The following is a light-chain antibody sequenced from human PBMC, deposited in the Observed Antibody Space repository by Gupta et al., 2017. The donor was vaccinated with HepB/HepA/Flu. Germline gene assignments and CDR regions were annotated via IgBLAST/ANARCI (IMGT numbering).Light chain of an antibody. CDR3: QQRRSSPIT. V-gene: IGKV3-11*01. Sequence: IVLTQSPAPLSLSPGGRATPSCTASQYVDIYFAWYQQIPGHPPSLLIYDTSNGATGTPARFSGRCSGTDFTLTIASLEPEDFAIYYCQQRRSSPITFGQGTRLEIK. J-gene: IGKJ5*01. CDR1: QYVDIY. CDR2: DTS.